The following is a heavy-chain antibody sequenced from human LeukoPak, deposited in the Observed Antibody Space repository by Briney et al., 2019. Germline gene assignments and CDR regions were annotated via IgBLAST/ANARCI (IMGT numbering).Heavy chain of an antibody. CDR2: INPHTGAA. Sequence: ASVQVSCKVSGYTFTENYIHWVRQTPGRGLEWMGLINPHTGAANYTQSFQGRVTLTGDTSRSTAYMHLSSLRFDDTAVYYCARGKSGYSPWGQGTPVTVSS. CDR1: GYTFTENY. CDR3: ARGKSGYSP. J-gene: IGHJ4*02. V-gene: IGHV1-2*02. D-gene: IGHD3-22*01.